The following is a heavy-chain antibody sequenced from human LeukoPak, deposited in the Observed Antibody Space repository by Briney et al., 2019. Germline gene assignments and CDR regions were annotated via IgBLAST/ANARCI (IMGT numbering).Heavy chain of an antibody. CDR2: IYYSGST. J-gene: IGHJ4*02. V-gene: IGHV4-59*08. CDR1: GGSISSYY. D-gene: IGHD1-26*01. Sequence: SETLSLTCTVSGGSISSYYWSWIRQPPGKGLEWIGYIYYSGSTNCNPSLKSRVTISVDTSKNQFSLKLSSVTAADTAVYYCARHMPSIVGATYYFDYWGQGTLVTVPS. CDR3: ARHMPSIVGATYYFDY.